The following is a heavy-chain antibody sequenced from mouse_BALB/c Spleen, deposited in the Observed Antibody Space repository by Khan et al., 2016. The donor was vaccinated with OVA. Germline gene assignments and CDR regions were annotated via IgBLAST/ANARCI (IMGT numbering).Heavy chain of an antibody. Sequence: QVRLQQSGAELARPGASVKLSCKASGYTFTDYYINWVKQRTGQGLEWIGEISPGSGDTYYNEKFKGKATLTADKSSSTAYMQLNSLTSEASAVYFWARRNYFGYTFAYWGQGTLVTVSA. V-gene: IGHV1-77*01. J-gene: IGHJ3*01. D-gene: IGHD1-2*01. CDR1: GYTFTDYY. CDR2: ISPGSGDT. CDR3: ARRNYFGYTFAY.